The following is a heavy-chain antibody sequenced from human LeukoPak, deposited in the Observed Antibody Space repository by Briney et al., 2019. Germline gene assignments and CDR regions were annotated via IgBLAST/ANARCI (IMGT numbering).Heavy chain of an antibody. V-gene: IGHV1-69*05. Sequence: SVKVSCKASGGTFSSYAISWVRQAPGQGLEWMGRIIPIFGTANYALKFQGRVTITTDGSTSTAYMELSSLRSEDTAVYYCARGGINYYDSSGVFDYWGQGTLVTVSS. CDR3: ARGGINYYDSSGVFDY. CDR1: GGTFSSYA. D-gene: IGHD3-22*01. CDR2: IIPIFGTA. J-gene: IGHJ4*02.